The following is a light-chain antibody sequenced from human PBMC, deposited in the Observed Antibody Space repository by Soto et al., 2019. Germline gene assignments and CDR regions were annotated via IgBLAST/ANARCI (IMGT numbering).Light chain of an antibody. J-gene: IGKJ1*01. CDR3: QQYNNWPRT. Sequence: EIVLTQSPGTLSLSPGGRATLSCRASRSVSSSFLAWYQQKPGQAPRLLIYGASSRATGIPARFSGSGSGTEFTLTISSLQSEDFAVYYCQQYNNWPRTFGQGTKVDIK. CDR1: RSVSSS. CDR2: GAS. V-gene: IGKV3-15*01.